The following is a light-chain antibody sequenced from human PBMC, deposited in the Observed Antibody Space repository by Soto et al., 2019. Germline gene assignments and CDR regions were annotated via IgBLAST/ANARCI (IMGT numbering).Light chain of an antibody. CDR3: QQYSDRLS. V-gene: IGKV3-15*01. Sequence: EIVMTQSPATLSVSPGERATLSCRASQSVSSNLVWYQQKPGQAPRLLIYGASTRATGIPARFSGSGSGTDFAPTVSSLQSEDFAVYYWQQYSDRLSFGGGTRGAIK. J-gene: IGKJ4*01. CDR1: QSVSSN. CDR2: GAS.